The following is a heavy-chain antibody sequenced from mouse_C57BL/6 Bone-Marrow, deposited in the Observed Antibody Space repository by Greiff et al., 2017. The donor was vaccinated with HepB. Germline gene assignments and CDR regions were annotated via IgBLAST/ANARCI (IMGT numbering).Heavy chain of an antibody. CDR1: GYTFTDYY. V-gene: IGHV1-26*01. Sequence: VQLQQSGPELVKPGASVKISCKASGYTFTDYYMNWVKQSHGKSLEWIGDINPNNGGTSYNQKFKGKATLTVDKSSSTAYMELRSLTAEDSAVYYCANSDGYYWGQGTTLTVSS. CDR2: INPNNGGT. J-gene: IGHJ2*01. CDR3: ANSDGYY. D-gene: IGHD2-3*01.